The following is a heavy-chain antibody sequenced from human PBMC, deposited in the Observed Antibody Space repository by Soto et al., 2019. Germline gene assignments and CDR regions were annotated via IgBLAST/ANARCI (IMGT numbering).Heavy chain of an antibody. CDR1: GVTFSSYG. CDR3: AKVRSQAGPIDY. Sequence: PGGSLRLSCAASGVTFSSYGMSWVRQAPGKGLEWVSAISGSGGSTYYADSGKGRFTISRDNAKNTLYLQMNSLRAEDTALYYCAKVRSQAGPIDYWGQGTLVTVSS. D-gene: IGHD6-13*01. J-gene: IGHJ4*02. CDR2: ISGSGGST. V-gene: IGHV3-23*01.